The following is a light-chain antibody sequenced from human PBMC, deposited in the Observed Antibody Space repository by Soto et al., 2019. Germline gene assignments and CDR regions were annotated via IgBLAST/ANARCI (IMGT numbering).Light chain of an antibody. J-gene: IGLJ1*01. CDR2: DVS. Sequence: QSALTQPASVSGSSGQSITFSCTGTSSDVGGYNYVSWYQQHPGKAPKLMIYDVSNRPSGVSNRFSGSKSGNTASLTISGLQAEDEADYSCSSYTSSATYVFGTGTKLTVL. CDR1: SSDVGGYNY. CDR3: SSYTSSATYV. V-gene: IGLV2-14*03.